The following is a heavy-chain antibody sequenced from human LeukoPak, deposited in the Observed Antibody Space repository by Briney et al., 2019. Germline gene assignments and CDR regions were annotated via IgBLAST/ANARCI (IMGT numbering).Heavy chain of an antibody. V-gene: IGHV3-33*01. CDR2: IWYDGSNK. CDR3: GRDSSGYPDY. D-gene: IGHD3-22*01. CDR1: GFTFSSYG. J-gene: IGHJ4*02. Sequence: GRSLRLSCAASGFTFSSYGMHWVRQAPGKGLEWVAVIWYDGSNKYYADSVKGRFTISRDNSKNTLYLQMNSPRAEDTAVYYCGRDSSGYPDYWGQGTLVTVSS.